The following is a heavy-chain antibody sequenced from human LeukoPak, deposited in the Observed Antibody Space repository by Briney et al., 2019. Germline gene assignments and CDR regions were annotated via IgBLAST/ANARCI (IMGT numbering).Heavy chain of an antibody. D-gene: IGHD3-10*01. CDR2: IRYDGSNK. V-gene: IGHV3-30*02. CDR3: ARRSKRWSGGGSFDY. Sequence: GGSLRLSCAASGFTFSSYGMHWVRQAPGKGLEWVAFIRYDGSNKYYADSVKGRFTISRDNSKNTLYLQMNSLRAEDTAVYYCARRSKRWSGGGSFDYWGQGTLVTVSS. CDR1: GFTFSSYG. J-gene: IGHJ4*02.